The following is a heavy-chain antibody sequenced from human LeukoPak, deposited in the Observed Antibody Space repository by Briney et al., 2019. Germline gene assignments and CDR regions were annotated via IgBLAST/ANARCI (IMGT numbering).Heavy chain of an antibody. CDR3: ARDKFYYGSGSYSGYYMDV. D-gene: IGHD3-10*01. J-gene: IGHJ6*03. CDR1: GYTSTSNY. V-gene: IGHV1-46*01. Sequence: ASVKVSCKAFGYTSTSNYMHWVRQAPGQGPEWMGVISPSGGSTTYAQKFQGRVTLTRDMSTSTDYLELSSLRSEDTAVYYCARDKFYYGSGSYSGYYMDVWGKGTTVAVSS. CDR2: ISPSGGST.